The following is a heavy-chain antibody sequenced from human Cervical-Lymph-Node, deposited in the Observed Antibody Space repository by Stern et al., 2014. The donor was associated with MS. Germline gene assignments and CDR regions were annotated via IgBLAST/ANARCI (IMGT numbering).Heavy chain of an antibody. Sequence: EVQLVESGGGLVPPGGSLSLSCAASGFTFKTYGMHLVRQAPGKGLEWVSYISRGSSTTYYADSVKGRFTISRDNAKNSLYLQMNSLRAEDTAVYYCARDSRVYQLSFYYFYGLDVWGQGTTVTVS. CDR2: ISRGSSTT. D-gene: IGHD2-2*01. CDR1: GFTFKTYG. CDR3: ARDSRVYQLSFYYFYGLDV. J-gene: IGHJ6*02. V-gene: IGHV3-48*04.